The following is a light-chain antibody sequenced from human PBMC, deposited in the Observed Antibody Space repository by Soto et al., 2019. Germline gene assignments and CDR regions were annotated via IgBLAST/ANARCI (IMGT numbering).Light chain of an antibody. Sequence: QSVLTQPPSASGSPGQSVTISCTGTSGDVGGYYYVSWYQHHPGKVPKLIIYEVTKRPSGVPDRFSGSKSGNTASLTVSGLQAEDEADYYCGSYASATLIFGGGTKLTVL. J-gene: IGLJ2*01. V-gene: IGLV2-8*01. CDR2: EVT. CDR3: GSYASATLI. CDR1: SGDVGGYYY.